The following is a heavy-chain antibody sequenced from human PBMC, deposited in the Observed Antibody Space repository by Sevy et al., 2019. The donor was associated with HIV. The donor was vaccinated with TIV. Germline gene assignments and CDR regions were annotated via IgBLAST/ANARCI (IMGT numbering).Heavy chain of an antibody. Sequence: ASAKVSCKASGYTFTGYYMHWVRQAPGQGLEWMGRINPNSGGTNYAQKFQGRVTMTRDTSISTAYMELSRLRSDDTAVYYCARDSRYCSGGSCYKSFDYWGQGTLVTVSS. V-gene: IGHV1-2*06. CDR1: GYTFTGYY. CDR2: INPNSGGT. D-gene: IGHD2-15*01. J-gene: IGHJ4*02. CDR3: ARDSRYCSGGSCYKSFDY.